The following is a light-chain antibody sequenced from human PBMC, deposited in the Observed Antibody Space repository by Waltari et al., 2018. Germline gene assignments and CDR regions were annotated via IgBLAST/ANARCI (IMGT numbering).Light chain of an antibody. Sequence: QSVLTQPPSASGAPGQSVTISCSGSSSNIGSNYVYWYQQLSGKAPKLLIYNNNQRPSGVPDRFSGSKSGTSASLAISGLQSKDEADYYCSAWDSSLIDPLFGGGTRLTVL. V-gene: IGLV1-47*02. CDR1: SSNIGSNY. CDR3: SAWDSSLIDPL. CDR2: NNN. J-gene: IGLJ2*01.